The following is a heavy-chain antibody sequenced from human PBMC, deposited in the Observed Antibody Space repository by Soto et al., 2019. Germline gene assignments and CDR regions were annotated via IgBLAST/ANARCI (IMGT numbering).Heavy chain of an antibody. CDR1: GGSISSYY. CDR3: ARSRSSGYFLG. CDR2: IYYSGST. V-gene: IGHV4-59*01. D-gene: IGHD3-22*01. Sequence: ETLSLTCTVSGGSISSYYWSWIRQPPGKGLEWIGYIYYSGSTNYNPSLKSRVTVSVDTSKNQFSLKLSSVTAADTAVYYCARSRSSGYFLGWGQGTLVTVSS. J-gene: IGHJ4*02.